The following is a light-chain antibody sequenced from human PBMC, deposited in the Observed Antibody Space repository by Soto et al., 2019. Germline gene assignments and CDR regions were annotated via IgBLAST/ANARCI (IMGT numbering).Light chain of an antibody. CDR3: QHYNSYSIT. Sequence: DIQMTQSPSTLSASVGDRVTITCRASQSISSWLAWYQQKPGKAPKLLIYKASSLESGVPSRFSGSGSGKEFTLTISTLQPDDFATYYCQHYNSYSITFGQGTRLEIK. J-gene: IGKJ5*01. V-gene: IGKV1-5*03. CDR1: QSISSW. CDR2: KAS.